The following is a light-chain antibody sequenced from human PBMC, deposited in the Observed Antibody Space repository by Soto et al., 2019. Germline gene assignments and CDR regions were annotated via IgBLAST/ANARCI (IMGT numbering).Light chain of an antibody. CDR3: QQYGSLTPVT. V-gene: IGKV3-20*01. CDR2: GAS. CDR1: QSVSTY. Sequence: ETVFTLYLANLSLSPGESATLSCRASQSVSTYLAWYQQKPGQAPRLLIYGASSRATGIPDRFSGSGSGTDFTLTISILEPEDFAVHYCQQYGSLTPVTFGQGTRLEI. J-gene: IGKJ5*01.